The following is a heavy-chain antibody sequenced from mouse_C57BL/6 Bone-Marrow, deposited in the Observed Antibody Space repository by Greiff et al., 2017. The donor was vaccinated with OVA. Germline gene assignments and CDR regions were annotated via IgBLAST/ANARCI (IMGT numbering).Heavy chain of an antibody. CDR3: ARQGLFFAY. CDR1: GFTFSDYY. J-gene: IGHJ3*01. CDR2: ISNGGGSI. V-gene: IGHV5-12*01. D-gene: IGHD1-1*02. Sequence: EVKLVESGGGLVQPGGSLKLSCAASGFTFSDYYMYWVRQTPEKRLEWVAYISNGGGSIYYPDTVKGRFTISRDNAKNTLYLQMSSLKSEDTAMYYYARQGLFFAYWGQGTLVTVSA.